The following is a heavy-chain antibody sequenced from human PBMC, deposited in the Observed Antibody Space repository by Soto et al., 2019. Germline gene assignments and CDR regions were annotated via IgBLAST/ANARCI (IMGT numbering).Heavy chain of an antibody. J-gene: IGHJ4*02. CDR2: IYYSGTT. Sequence: SETLSLTCTVSGGSISGGDFYWSWIRQHPGKGLEWIGNIYYSGTTYYNPSLKSRLTMSVDTTSNQFSLKLTSVTAADTAMYYCASRIGARPYWGPGTLVTVSS. CDR3: ASRIGARPY. D-gene: IGHD6-6*01. CDR1: GGSISGGDFY. V-gene: IGHV4-31*03.